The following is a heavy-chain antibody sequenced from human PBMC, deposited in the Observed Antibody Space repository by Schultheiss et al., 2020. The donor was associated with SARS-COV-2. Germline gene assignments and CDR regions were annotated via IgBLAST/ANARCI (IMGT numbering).Heavy chain of an antibody. CDR3: AREIHVRTYIEY. V-gene: IGHV4-39*02. J-gene: IGHJ4*02. CDR1: GGSISSSSYY. Sequence: ETLSLTCTVSGGSISSSSYYWGWIRQPPGKGLEWIGSIYYSGSTHYNPSLKSRVTIFVDTSKSQFSLKLSSVTAADTAVYYCAREIHVRTYIEYWGQGTLVTVSS. D-gene: IGHD3-16*01. CDR2: IYYSGST.